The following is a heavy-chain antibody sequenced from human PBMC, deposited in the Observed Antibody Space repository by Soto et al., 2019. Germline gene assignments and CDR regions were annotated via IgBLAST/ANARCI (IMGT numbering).Heavy chain of an antibody. V-gene: IGHV3-23*01. CDR1: GFTFSSYA. D-gene: IGHD2-2*02. J-gene: IGHJ6*02. Sequence: EGSLRLSCAASGFTFSSYAMSWVRQAPGKGLEWVSAISGSGGSTYYADSVKGRFTISRDNSKNTLYLQMNSLRAEDTAVYYCAARGEYCSSTSCYTYYGMDVWGQGTTVTVSS. CDR2: ISGSGGST. CDR3: AARGEYCSSTSCYTYYGMDV.